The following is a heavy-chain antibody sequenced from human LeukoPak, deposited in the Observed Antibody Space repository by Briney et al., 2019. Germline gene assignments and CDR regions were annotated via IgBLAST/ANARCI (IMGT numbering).Heavy chain of an antibody. D-gene: IGHD2-21*02. CDR1: GYTFTSYA. CDR3: ARDLDPSPVVVTATPGYYGMDV. CDR2: INTNAGNP. J-gene: IGHJ6*02. V-gene: IGHV7-4-1*02. Sequence: ASVKVSCKASGYTFTSYAMNWVRQAPGQGLEWMGWINTNAGNPTYAQGFTGRFVFSLDTSVSTAYLQISSLKAEDTAVYYCARDLDPSPVVVTATPGYYGMDVWGQGTTVTVSS.